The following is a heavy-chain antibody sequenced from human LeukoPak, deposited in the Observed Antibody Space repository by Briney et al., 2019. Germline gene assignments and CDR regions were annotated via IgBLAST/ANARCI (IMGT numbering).Heavy chain of an antibody. CDR2: IYYSGTT. CDR3: ARARDAYDSFGN. CDR1: GDSISSYS. D-gene: IGHD3-22*01. V-gene: IGHV4-59*01. J-gene: IGHJ4*02. Sequence: KSSETLSLTCTVSGDSISSYSWNWIRQPPGKGLEWIGYIYYSGTTDYNPSLKSRVTISVDTSHQFSLRLGSVTAADTAVYYCARARDAYDSFGNWGQGTLVTVSS.